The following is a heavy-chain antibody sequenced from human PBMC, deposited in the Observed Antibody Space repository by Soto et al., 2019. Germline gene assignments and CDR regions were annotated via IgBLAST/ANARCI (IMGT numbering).Heavy chain of an antibody. V-gene: IGHV3-7*02. Sequence: GGSLRLSCAASGFTFSRYWMSWVRQAPGKGLEWVANIKEDGSQKWYVDSVKGRFTISRDNAKNSLYLQINSLRAEDTAVYYCAKGGIQLWVTDYWGQGTLVTVSS. CDR3: AKGGIQLWVTDY. CDR1: GFTFSRYW. CDR2: IKEDGSQK. D-gene: IGHD5-18*01. J-gene: IGHJ4*02.